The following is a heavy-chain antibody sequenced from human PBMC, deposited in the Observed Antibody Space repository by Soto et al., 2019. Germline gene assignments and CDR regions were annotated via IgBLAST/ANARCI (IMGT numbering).Heavy chain of an antibody. CDR1: GGSISSGGFY. D-gene: IGHD6-13*01. CDR3: ARDAAYSSSGRWFDL. J-gene: IGHJ5*02. V-gene: IGHV4-31*03. Sequence: QVQLQESGPGLVKPSQTLYLTCTISGGSISSGGFYWTWIRQHPGKGLEYIGYIYYSGNTYNNPSLKSRVNMSVDTSKNEFSLNLTSVTAADRAVYYCARDAAYSSSGRWFDLWGQGTMVTVSS. CDR2: IYYSGNT.